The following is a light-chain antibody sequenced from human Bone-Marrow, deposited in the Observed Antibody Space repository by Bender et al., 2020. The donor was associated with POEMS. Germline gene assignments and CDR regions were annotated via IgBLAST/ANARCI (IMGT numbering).Light chain of an antibody. CDR3: QSFDGRLGGSDV. J-gene: IGLJ2*01. Sequence: QSVLTQPPSASGTPGQRVTISCSGSSSNIGTNPVNWYQQLPGTAPKLLIYINNQRPSGVPERFSGYRSATSATLVITGLQADDEAHYYCQSFDGRLGGSDVFGGGTKLTVL. CDR1: SSNIGTNP. CDR2: INN. V-gene: IGLV1-44*01.